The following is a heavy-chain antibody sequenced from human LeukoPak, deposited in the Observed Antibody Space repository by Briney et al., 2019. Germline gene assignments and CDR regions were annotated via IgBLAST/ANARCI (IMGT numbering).Heavy chain of an antibody. D-gene: IGHD1-26*01. V-gene: IGHV3-64*01. Sequence: PGGSLRLSCAASGFAFSSYAMHWVRQAPGKGLEYVSAISSNGGSTYYANSVKGRFTISRDNSKNTLYLQMGSLRAEDMAVYYCARFPGRANAKEGSYRDVGGKGPTVPAPS. CDR3: ARFPGRANAKEGSYRDV. CDR2: ISSNGGST. J-gene: IGHJ6*03. CDR1: GFAFSSYA.